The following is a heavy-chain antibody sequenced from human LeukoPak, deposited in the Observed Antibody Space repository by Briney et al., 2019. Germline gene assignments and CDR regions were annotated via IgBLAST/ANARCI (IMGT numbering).Heavy chain of an antibody. CDR1: GYTFTDYY. CDR3: ASLEDNWNDVHDY. V-gene: IGHV1-2*02. D-gene: IGHD1-1*01. CDR2: INPNSGGT. Sequence: GASVKVSCKASGYTFTDYYMHWVRQAPGQGLEWMGWINPNSGGTNYAQKFQGRVTMTRDTSISTAYMELSRLRSDDTAVYYCASLEDNWNDVHDYWGQGTLVTVSS. J-gene: IGHJ4*02.